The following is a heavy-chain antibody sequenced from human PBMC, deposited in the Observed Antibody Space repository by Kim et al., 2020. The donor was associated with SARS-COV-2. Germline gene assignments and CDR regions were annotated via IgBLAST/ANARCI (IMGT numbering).Heavy chain of an antibody. CDR2: INHSGST. CDR1: GGSFSGYY. CDR3: ARTKYYDFWSGSPDILTGYWRRGWFDP. D-gene: IGHD3-3*01. V-gene: IGHV4-34*01. J-gene: IGHJ5*02. Sequence: SETLSLTCAVYGGSFSGYYWNWIRQPPGKGLEWIGEINHSGSTNYNPSLKSRVTLSVDTSKSQCSLKLSSVTAADTAVYYCARTKYYDFWSGSPDILTGYWRRGWFDPWGQGTLVTVSS.